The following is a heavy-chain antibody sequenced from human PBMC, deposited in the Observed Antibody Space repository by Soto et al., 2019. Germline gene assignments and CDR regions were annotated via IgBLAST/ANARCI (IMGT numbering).Heavy chain of an antibody. CDR3: ARDRRSVTTSGYYYGMDV. D-gene: IGHD4-4*01. J-gene: IGHJ6*02. CDR2: INHSGST. CDR1: GGSFSGYY. V-gene: IGHV4-34*01. Sequence: SETLSLTCAVYGGSFSGYYWSWIRQPPGKGLEWIGEINHSGSTNYNPSLKSRVTISVDTSKNQFSLKLSSVTAADTAVYYCARDRRSVTTSGYYYGMDVWGQGTTVTVSS.